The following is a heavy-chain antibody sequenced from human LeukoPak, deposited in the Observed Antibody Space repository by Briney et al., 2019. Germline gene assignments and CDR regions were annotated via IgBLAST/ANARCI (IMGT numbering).Heavy chain of an antibody. V-gene: IGHV3-23*01. CDR3: AKDAPFVVVVAAYYGMDV. CDR1: GFTFSSYA. D-gene: IGHD2-15*01. Sequence: GGSLRLSCAASGFTFSSYAMSWVRQAPGKGLEWASAISGSGGSTYYADSVKGRFTISRDNSKNTLYLQMNSLRAEDTAVYYCAKDAPFVVVVAAYYGMDVWGQGTTVTVSS. J-gene: IGHJ6*02. CDR2: ISGSGGST.